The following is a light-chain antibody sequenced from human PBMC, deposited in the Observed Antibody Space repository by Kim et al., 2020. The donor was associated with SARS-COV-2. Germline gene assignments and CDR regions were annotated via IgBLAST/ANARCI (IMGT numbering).Light chain of an antibody. CDR2: EDN. V-gene: IGLV6-57*04. CDR1: SGSIASNY. J-gene: IGLJ2*01. CDR3: QSYDSSNLHVV. Sequence: NFMLTQPHSGSESPGKTVTISCTRSSGSIASNYVQWYQQRPGSAPTTVIYEDNQRPSGVPDRFSGSIDSSSNSASLTISGLKTEDEADYYCQSYDSSNLHVVFGGGTQLTVL.